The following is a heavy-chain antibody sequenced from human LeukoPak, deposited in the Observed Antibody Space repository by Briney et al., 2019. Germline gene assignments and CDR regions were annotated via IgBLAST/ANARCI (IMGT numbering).Heavy chain of an antibody. J-gene: IGHJ3*02. V-gene: IGHV3-48*03. CDR1: GFTFSSYD. CDR3: ARDLYDSSESAFDI. Sequence: SGGSLRLSCAASGFTFSSYDMNWVRQAPGKGLEWVSYISSSGSTIYYAGSVKGRFTISRDNAKNSLYLQMNSLRAEDTAVYYCARDLYDSSESAFDIWGQGTMVTVSS. CDR2: ISSSGSTI. D-gene: IGHD3-22*01.